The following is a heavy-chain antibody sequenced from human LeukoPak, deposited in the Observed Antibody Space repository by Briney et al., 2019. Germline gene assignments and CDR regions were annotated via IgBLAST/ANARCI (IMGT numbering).Heavy chain of an antibody. J-gene: IGHJ1*01. CDR2: IYYSGST. CDR3: ARNDHYCSGGSCYSKYFQH. Sequence: SETLSLTCTVSGGSISSYYWSWIRQPPGKGLEWIGYIYYSGSTNYNPSLKSRVTISVDTSKNQFSLKLSSVTAADTAVYYCARNDHYCSGGSCYSKYFQHWGQGTLVTVSS. CDR1: GGSISSYY. V-gene: IGHV4-59*08. D-gene: IGHD2-15*01.